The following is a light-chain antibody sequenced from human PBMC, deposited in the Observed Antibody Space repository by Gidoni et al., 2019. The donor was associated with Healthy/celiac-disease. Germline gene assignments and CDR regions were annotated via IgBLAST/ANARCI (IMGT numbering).Light chain of an antibody. Sequence: DIQMTQSPSSLSASVGDRVTITCQASQDISNYLNWYQQKPGVPSRFSGSGSGTDFTFTISSLQPEDIATYYCQQYDNLRTFGGGTKVEIK. V-gene: IGKV1-33*01. CDR3: QQYDNLRT. J-gene: IGKJ4*01. CDR1: QDISNY.